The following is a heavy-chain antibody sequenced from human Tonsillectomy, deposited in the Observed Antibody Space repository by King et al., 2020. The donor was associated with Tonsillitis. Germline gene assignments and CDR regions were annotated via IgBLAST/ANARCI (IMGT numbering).Heavy chain of an antibody. Sequence: QVQLQESGPGPVRPSETLSLTCTVSGGSISRYYWSWIRQPPGKGLEWIGYIYYNGRTNYNPSLESRVSISIDTSKNQFSLNLSSVTAADTAVYYCARRVEMATISGVYYYYGMDVWGQGTTVTVSS. CDR1: GGSISRYY. D-gene: IGHD5-24*01. CDR3: ARRVEMATISGVYYYYGMDV. V-gene: IGHV4-59*08. J-gene: IGHJ6*02. CDR2: IYYNGRT.